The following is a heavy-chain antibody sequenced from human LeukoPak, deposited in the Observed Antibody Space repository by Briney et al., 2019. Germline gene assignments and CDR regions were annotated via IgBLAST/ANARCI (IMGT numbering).Heavy chain of an antibody. D-gene: IGHD3-3*02. CDR2: ISAYNGNT. J-gene: IGHJ6*03. V-gene: IGHV1-18*01. CDR3: ARVSSLGTSRDYYYYYYMDV. Sequence: GSSVKVSCKASGGTFSSYAISWVRQAPGQGLEWMGWISAYNGNTNYAQKLQGRVTMTTDTSTSTAYMELRSLRSDDTAVYYCARVSSLGTSRDYYYYYYMDVWGKGTTVTVSS. CDR1: GGTFSSYA.